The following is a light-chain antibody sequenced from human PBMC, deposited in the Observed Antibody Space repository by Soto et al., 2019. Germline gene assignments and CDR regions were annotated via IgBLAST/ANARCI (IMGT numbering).Light chain of an antibody. CDR1: SSNIGADSD. CDR2: HNN. Sequence: QSVLTQPPSVSAAPGQRVTISCTGSSSNIGADSDVHWYQQLPGTAPKLLISHNNNRPSGVPDRFSGSKSGTSASLAITGLQAEDEADYYCQSCVNTLSGCFFGSGTKLTVL. CDR3: QSCVNTLSGCF. J-gene: IGLJ1*01. V-gene: IGLV1-40*01.